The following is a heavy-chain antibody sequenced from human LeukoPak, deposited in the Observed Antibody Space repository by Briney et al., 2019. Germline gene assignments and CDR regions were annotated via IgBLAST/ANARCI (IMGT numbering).Heavy chain of an antibody. V-gene: IGHV1-46*01. D-gene: IGHD3-10*01. CDR2: INPSGGST. Sequence: GASVKVSCKASGYTFTSYYMHWVRQAPGQGLEWMGIINPSGGSTSYAQKFQGRVTMTRDMSTSTVYMELSSLRSEDTAVYYCARDPVDTMVRGHYYYYYMDVWGKGTTVTVSS. CDR3: ARDPVDTMVRGHYYYYYMDV. CDR1: GYTFTSYY. J-gene: IGHJ6*03.